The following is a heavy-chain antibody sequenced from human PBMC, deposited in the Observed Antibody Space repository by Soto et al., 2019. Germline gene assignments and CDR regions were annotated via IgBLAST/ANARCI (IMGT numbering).Heavy chain of an antibody. Sequence: SETLSLTCTVSGGSISSYYWSWIRQPAGKGLEWIGRIYTSGSTNYNPSLKSRVTMSVDTSKNQFSLKLSSVTAADTAVYYCARDVRYRYSYGYSGYVYYFDYWGQGTLVTVSS. V-gene: IGHV4-4*07. CDR3: ARDVRYRYSYGYSGYVYYFDY. J-gene: IGHJ4*02. D-gene: IGHD5-12*01. CDR2: IYTSGST. CDR1: GGSISSYY.